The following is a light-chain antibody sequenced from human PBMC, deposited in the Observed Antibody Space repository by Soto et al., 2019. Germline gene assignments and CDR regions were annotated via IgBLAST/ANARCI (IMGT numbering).Light chain of an antibody. CDR1: QSISSW. Sequence: IQMTQSPSTLSASVGDRVTNTCRASQSISSWLAWYQQEPGKAPKLLIYAASSLQSGVPSRFSGSGSGTDFTLTISSLQPEDFATYYCQQSYSTPITFGQGTRLEI. V-gene: IGKV1-39*01. J-gene: IGKJ5*01. CDR2: AAS. CDR3: QQSYSTPIT.